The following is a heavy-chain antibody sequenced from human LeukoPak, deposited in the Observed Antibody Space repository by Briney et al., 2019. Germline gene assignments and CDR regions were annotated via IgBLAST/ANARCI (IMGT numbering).Heavy chain of an antibody. Sequence: PSETLSLTCAVYGGSFNGYYWSWIRQSPGKGLEWIGEINHSGDTNYSPSLKNRVTISVDTSKNQFSLKVTSVTAADTAVYFCARGDAGHCSSSACFRMRWFDPWGQGTLVAVSS. J-gene: IGHJ5*02. CDR3: ARGDAGHCSSSACFRMRWFDP. V-gene: IGHV4-34*01. CDR2: INHSGDT. D-gene: IGHD2-2*01. CDR1: GGSFNGYY.